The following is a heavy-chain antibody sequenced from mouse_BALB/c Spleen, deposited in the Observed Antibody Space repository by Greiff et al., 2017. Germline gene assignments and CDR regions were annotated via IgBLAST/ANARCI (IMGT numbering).Heavy chain of an antibody. CDR2: IDPETGGT. Sequence: VQLQQSGAELVRPGASVTLSCKASGYTFTDYEMHWVKQTPVHGLEWIGAIDPETGGTAYNQKFKGKATLTADKSSSTAYMELRSLTSEDSAVYYCTRGITTATNDYWGQGTTLTVSS. CDR1: GYTFTDYE. CDR3: TRGITTATNDY. J-gene: IGHJ2*01. D-gene: IGHD1-2*01. V-gene: IGHV1-15*01.